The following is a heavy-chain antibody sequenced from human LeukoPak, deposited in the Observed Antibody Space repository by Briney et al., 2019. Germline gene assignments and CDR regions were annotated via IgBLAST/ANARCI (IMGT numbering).Heavy chain of an antibody. D-gene: IGHD5-12*01. CDR3: AREPTSGREPTSGRPLDY. V-gene: IGHV4-4*07. CDR2: IYSSGSN. CDR1: GGSISGYF. Sequence: SETLSLTCTVSGGSISGYFWSWIRQPAGKGLEWIGRIYSSGSNNYNPSLRSRVTVSLDTSKNHLSLNLSSVTAADTAVYYCAREPTSGREPTSGRPLDYWGQGTLVTVSS. J-gene: IGHJ4*02.